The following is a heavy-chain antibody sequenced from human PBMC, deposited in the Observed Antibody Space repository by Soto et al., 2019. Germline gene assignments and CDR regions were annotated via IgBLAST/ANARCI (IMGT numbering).Heavy chain of an antibody. D-gene: IGHD3-3*01. CDR2: ISYDGSNK. CDR1: GFTFSSYA. Sequence: GGSLRLSCAASGFTFSSYAMHWVRQAPGKGLEWVAVISYDGSNKYYADSVKGRFTISRDNSKNTLYLQMNSLGAEDTAVYYCARDRSPFWSGYYPYGMDVWGQGTTVTVSS. CDR3: ARDRSPFWSGYYPYGMDV. V-gene: IGHV3-30-3*01. J-gene: IGHJ6*02.